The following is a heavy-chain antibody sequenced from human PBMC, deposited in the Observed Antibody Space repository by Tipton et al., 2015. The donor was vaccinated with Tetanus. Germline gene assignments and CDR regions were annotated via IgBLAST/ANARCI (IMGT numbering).Heavy chain of an antibody. Sequence: SGAEVKKPGESLKISCQGSGYNFNSDWMTWVRQAPGKGLEWVANIRQDGSEKYYVDSVKGRFTISRDNAKNSLYLQMNSLRAEDTAVYYCARVGISQNAYSYVYHGLDVWGQGTTVTVSS. D-gene: IGHD5-18*01. V-gene: IGHV3-7*01. CDR1: GYNFNSDW. CDR3: ARVGISQNAYSYVYHGLDV. J-gene: IGHJ6*02. CDR2: IRQDGSEK.